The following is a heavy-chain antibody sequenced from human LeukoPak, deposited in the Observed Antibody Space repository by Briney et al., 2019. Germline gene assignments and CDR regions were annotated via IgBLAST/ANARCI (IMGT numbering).Heavy chain of an antibody. D-gene: IGHD4-17*01. CDR3: ARCMSELDYGDYAYYYHMDV. J-gene: IGHJ6*04. Sequence: KSSQTLSLTCTVSGDSLSIGSRYGRWIRQPGGGGLEWLEHFYKSTRTTYNPSLESRVTISGETAKNQFSLKLDSVTAADTAVYFCARCMSELDYGDYAYYYHMDVWGKGTTVTVSS. V-gene: IGHV4-61*09. CDR1: GDSLSIGSRY. CDR2: FYKSTRT.